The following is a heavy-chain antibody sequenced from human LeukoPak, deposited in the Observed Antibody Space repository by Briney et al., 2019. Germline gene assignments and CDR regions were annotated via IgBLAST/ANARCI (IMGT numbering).Heavy chain of an antibody. V-gene: IGHV4-59*01. CDR3: ARDVEDFWSGPNYYYYMDV. Sequence: SETLSLTCTDSGGSISSYYWSWIRQPPGKGLEWIGYIYYSGSTNYNPSLKSRVTISVDTSKNQFSLKLSSVTAADTAVYYCARDVEDFWSGPNYYYYMDVWGKGTTVTVSS. CDR2: IYYSGST. CDR1: GGSISSYY. D-gene: IGHD3-3*01. J-gene: IGHJ6*03.